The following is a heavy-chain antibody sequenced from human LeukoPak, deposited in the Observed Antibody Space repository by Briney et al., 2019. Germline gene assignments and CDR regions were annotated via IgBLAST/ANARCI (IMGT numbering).Heavy chain of an antibody. CDR2: ISGSGGST. Sequence: GGSLRLSCAASGFTFSSYAMGWFRQAPGKGLEWVSAISGSGGSTYYADSVKGRFTISRDNSKNTLYLQMNSLRAEDTAVYYCAKDLYDSSGYYYILDYWGQGTLVTVSS. CDR1: GFTFSSYA. CDR3: AKDLYDSSGYYYILDY. D-gene: IGHD3-22*01. V-gene: IGHV3-23*01. J-gene: IGHJ4*02.